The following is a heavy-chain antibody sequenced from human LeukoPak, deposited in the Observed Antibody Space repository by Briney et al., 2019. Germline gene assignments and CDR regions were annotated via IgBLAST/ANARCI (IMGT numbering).Heavy chain of an antibody. CDR3: ARTYNIRYFDT. V-gene: IGHV3-30*03. J-gene: IGHJ4*02. Sequence: GGPLRLSCAASGFTFSSYGMHWVRQAPGKGLEWVAVISYDGSNKYYADSVKGRFTISRDNSKNTLYLQMSSLRAVDTAVYYCARTYNIRYFDTWGQGTLVTVSS. CDR1: GFTFSSYG. CDR2: ISYDGSNK. D-gene: IGHD3-9*01.